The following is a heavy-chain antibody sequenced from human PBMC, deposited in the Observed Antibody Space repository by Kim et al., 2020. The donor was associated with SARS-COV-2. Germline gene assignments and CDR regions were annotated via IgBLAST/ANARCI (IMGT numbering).Heavy chain of an antibody. V-gene: IGHV3-48*03. D-gene: IGHD3-22*01. Sequence: GGSLRLSCAASGFTFSSYEMNWVRQAPGKGLEWVSYISSSGSTIYYADSVKGRFTISRDNAKNSLYLQMNSLRAEDTAVYYCARARPYYDSMTKVIWYFDLWGRGTLVTVSS. CDR2: ISSSGSTI. CDR3: ARARPYYDSMTKVIWYFDL. J-gene: IGHJ2*01. CDR1: GFTFSSYE.